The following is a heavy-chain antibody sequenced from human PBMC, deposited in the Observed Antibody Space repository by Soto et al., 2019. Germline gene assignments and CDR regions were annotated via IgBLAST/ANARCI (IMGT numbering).Heavy chain of an antibody. D-gene: IGHD2-2*01. V-gene: IGHV4-4*02. J-gene: IGHJ5*02. CDR3: ARVRQYCSGTSCYLDP. Sequence: SETLSLTCAVSGGSISSSNWRHWVRQPPGKGLEWIGEIHHSGTTNYNPSLKSRVAISVDKSKNQFSLKLNSVTAADTAVYYCARVRQYCSGTSCYLDPWGQGTLVTVSS. CDR1: GGSISSSNW. CDR2: IHHSGTT.